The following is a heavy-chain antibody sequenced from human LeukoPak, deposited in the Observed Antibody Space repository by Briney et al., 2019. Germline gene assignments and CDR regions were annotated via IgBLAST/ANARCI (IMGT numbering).Heavy chain of an antibody. CDR1: GASISNANYY. CDR3: ARRRGYSGNDDLDY. Sequence: SETLSLTCTVSGASISNANYYWSWIRQFPGKGLEWIAYIYYSGSAYYNPSLKSRVTMSVDTSKNQFSLTVTSVTLADTAVYYCARRRGYSGNDDLDYWGRGTLVTVSS. V-gene: IGHV4-31*03. CDR2: IYYSGSA. D-gene: IGHD5-12*01. J-gene: IGHJ4*02.